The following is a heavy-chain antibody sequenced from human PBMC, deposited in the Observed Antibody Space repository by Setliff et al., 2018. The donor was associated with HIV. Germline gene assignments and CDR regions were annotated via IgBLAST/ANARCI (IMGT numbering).Heavy chain of an antibody. CDR2: LHHTGST. CDR1: DYSISSGYY. Sequence: SETLSLTCAVSDYSISSGYYWGWIRQPPGKGLEWIGSLHHTGSTYYNPSLKSRVSTSVDKSNNQFSLQLSFVTAADTAVYYCARHNVGGGYGWVSYRPFDSWGQGTLVTVSS. D-gene: IGHD3-10*01. CDR3: ARHNVGGGYGWVSYRPFDS. J-gene: IGHJ4*02. V-gene: IGHV4-38-2*01.